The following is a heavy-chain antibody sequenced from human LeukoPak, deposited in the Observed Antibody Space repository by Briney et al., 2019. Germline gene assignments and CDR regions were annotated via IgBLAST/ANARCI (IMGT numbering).Heavy chain of an antibody. J-gene: IGHJ4*02. Sequence: SETLSLTCSVSGYSISSGYYWSWIRQPPGKGLEWIGTMYHSGSTYYNPSLKSRVTISVDTSKNQFSLKLSSVTAADTAVYYCARGSTPHGWYVDDYWGQGTLVTVSS. CDR1: GYSISSGYY. CDR2: MYHSGST. D-gene: IGHD6-19*01. CDR3: ARGSTPHGWYVDDY. V-gene: IGHV4-38-2*02.